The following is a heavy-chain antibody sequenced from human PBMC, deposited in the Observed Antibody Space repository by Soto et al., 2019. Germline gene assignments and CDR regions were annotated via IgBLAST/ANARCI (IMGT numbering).Heavy chain of an antibody. V-gene: IGHV3-48*03. J-gene: IGHJ3*02. D-gene: IGHD3-22*01. CDR3: ARDHYDSSGYFDAFDI. CDR1: GFTFSSYE. Sequence: GGSLRLSCAASGFTFSSYEMNWVRQAPGKGLEWVSYIGSSGSTIYYADSVKGRFITSRDNAKKSLYLQMNSLRPEDTAVYYCARDHYDSSGYFDAFDIWGQGTMVTVSS. CDR2: IGSSGSTI.